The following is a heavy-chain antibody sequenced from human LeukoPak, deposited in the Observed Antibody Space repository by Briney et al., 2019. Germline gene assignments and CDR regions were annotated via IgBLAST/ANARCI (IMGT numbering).Heavy chain of an antibody. CDR3: ANRNPYYFEY. V-gene: IGHV3-23*01. D-gene: IGHD1-14*01. CDR2: ISGSGSGT. J-gene: IGHJ4*02. CDR1: GFTFSSYA. Sequence: GGSLRLSCAASGFTFSSYAMSWVRQAPGKGLEWVSHISGSGSGTVYADSVRGRFTSSRDNSKNTLYLQMNSLRAEDTAVYYCANRNPYYFEYWGQGTLVTVSS.